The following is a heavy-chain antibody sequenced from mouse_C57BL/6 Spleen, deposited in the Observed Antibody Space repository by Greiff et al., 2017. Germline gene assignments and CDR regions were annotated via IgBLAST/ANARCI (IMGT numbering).Heavy chain of an antibody. Sequence: VQLQQSGAELVKPGASVKLSCTASGFNIKDYYMHWVKQRTEQGLEWIGRIDPEDGETKYAPKFQGKATITADTSSNTAYLQLISLTSEDTAVYYCARSYYGSSYLFAYWGQGTLVTVSA. J-gene: IGHJ3*01. V-gene: IGHV14-2*01. CDR1: GFNIKDYY. D-gene: IGHD1-1*01. CDR3: ARSYYGSSYLFAY. CDR2: IDPEDGET.